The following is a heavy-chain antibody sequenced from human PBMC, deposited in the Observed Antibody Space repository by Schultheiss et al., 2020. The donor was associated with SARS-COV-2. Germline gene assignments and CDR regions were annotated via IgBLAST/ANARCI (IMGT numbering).Heavy chain of an antibody. CDR1: GGSIGSGGDY. CDR3: ARAPPTDI. CDR2: IYHSGST. V-gene: IGHV4-39*01. Sequence: SETLSLTCTVSGGSIGSGGDYWGWIRQPAGKGLEWIGEIYHSGSTNYNPSLKSRVTISVDTSKNQFSLKLSSVTAADTAVYYCARAPPTDIWGQGTMVTVSS. J-gene: IGHJ3*02.